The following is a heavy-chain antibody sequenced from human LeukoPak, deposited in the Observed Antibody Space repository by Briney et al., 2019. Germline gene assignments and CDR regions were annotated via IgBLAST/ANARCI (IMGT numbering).Heavy chain of an antibody. D-gene: IGHD7-27*01. V-gene: IGHV3-74*01. CDR3: ARDFWGLVDY. CDR2: ISSDGSNT. CDR1: RFTFSSYW. Sequence: AGSLRLSCAASRFTFSSYWMHWVRQAPGKGLVWVSRISSDGSNTRYADSVKGRFTISRDNAKNTLYLQMNSLRAEDTAVYYWARDFWGLVDYWGQGTLVTVSS. J-gene: IGHJ4*02.